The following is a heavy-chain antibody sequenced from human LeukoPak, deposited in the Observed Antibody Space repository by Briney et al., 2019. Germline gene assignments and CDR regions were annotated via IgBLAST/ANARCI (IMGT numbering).Heavy chain of an antibody. CDR3: TRDTRDSSGPTGFQH. Sequence: SETLSLTCTVSGGSISSGDYYWSWIRQPPGKGLEWIGYISYSGSTYYNPSLRSRVTISVDTSKNQFSLKLSSVTAADTAVYYCTRDTRDSSGPTGFQHWGQGTLVTVCS. CDR1: GGSISSGDYY. CDR2: ISYSGST. D-gene: IGHD3-22*01. V-gene: IGHV4-30-4*01. J-gene: IGHJ1*01.